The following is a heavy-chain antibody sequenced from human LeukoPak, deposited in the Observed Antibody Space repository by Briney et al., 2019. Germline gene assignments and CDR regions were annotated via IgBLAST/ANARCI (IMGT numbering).Heavy chain of an antibody. CDR3: AKDTPVSN. CDR1: GFTFNNYG. J-gene: IGHJ3*01. V-gene: IGHV3-30*02. D-gene: IGHD2-8*01. Sequence: GGSLRLSCAASGFTFNNYGMHWIRQAPGKGLEWVAFIPYDGSNKYYSDSVKGRFTISKDNSKTTLYLQMNSLRDEDTAVYYCAKDTPVSNWGQGTMVTVSS. CDR2: IPYDGSNK.